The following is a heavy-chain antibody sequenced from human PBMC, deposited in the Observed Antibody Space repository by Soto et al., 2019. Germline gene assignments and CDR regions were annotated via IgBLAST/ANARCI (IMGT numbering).Heavy chain of an antibody. V-gene: IGHV1-18*01. Sequence: QLLQSGPEVKKPGALVNISCKAFGYNFPSYGINWVRQAPGQGFEWMGWISANYGDTKYAQKFQDRITMTKDTSTTTVYMELRSLTSDDTAVYFCARRSYSYGTFAYWGQGALVTVSS. J-gene: IGHJ4*02. D-gene: IGHD3-16*01. CDR3: ARRSYSYGTFAY. CDR1: GYNFPSYG. CDR2: ISANYGDT.